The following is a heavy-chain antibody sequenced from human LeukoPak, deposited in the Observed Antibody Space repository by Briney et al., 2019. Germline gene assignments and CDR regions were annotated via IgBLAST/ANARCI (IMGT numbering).Heavy chain of an antibody. V-gene: IGHV1-69*01. CDR1: GGTFSSYA. J-gene: IGHJ6*03. CDR2: IIPIFGTE. CDR3: ARGWIRITISNYYYYMDV. Sequence: GSSVNVSCKASGGTFSSYAISWVRQAPGQGLEWMGGIIPIFGTENYAQKFQGRVTITADESTSTAYMELSSLRSEDTAVYYWARGWIRITISNYYYYMDVWGKGTTVTVSS. D-gene: IGHD3-3*01.